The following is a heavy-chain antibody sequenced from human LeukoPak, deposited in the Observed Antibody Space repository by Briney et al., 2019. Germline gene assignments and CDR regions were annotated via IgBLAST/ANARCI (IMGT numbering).Heavy chain of an antibody. CDR3: ARGLVTINAFDI. CDR2: ISWDGGST. Sequence: GESLRLSCAASGFTFDDYAMHWVRQAPGKGLEWVSLISWDGGSTYYADSVKGRFTISRDNAKNSLYLQMNSLRSEDTAVYYCARGLVTINAFDIWGQGTMVTVSS. J-gene: IGHJ3*02. D-gene: IGHD2-21*02. V-gene: IGHV3-43D*03. CDR1: GFTFDDYA.